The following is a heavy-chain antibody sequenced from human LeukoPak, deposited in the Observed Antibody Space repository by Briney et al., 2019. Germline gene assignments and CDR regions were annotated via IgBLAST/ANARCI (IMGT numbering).Heavy chain of an antibody. CDR1: GFTFSSYA. V-gene: IGHV3-23*01. CDR2: TSGSGGST. D-gene: IGHD2-21*02. Sequence: GGSLRLSCAASGFTFSSYAMSWVRQAPGKGLEGVSATSGSGGSTYYADSVKGRFTISRDNSKNTLYLQMNSLRSEDTALYYFAKLVVVTAITPWFDPWGQGTRVTVFS. J-gene: IGHJ5*02. CDR3: AKLVVVTAITPWFDP.